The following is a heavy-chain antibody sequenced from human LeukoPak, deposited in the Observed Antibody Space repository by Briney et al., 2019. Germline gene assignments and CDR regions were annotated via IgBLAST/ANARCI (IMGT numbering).Heavy chain of an antibody. CDR1: GGSISSSTYY. V-gene: IGHV4-39*01. Sequence: PSETLSLTCSVAGGSISSSTYYWGWIRQPPGKGLEWIGSIFYSGTTYYNPSLKSRVTISVDTSKNQFSLKLSSVTAADTAVYYCARRLAVDPDLDIWGQGTMVTVSS. D-gene: IGHD3-16*01. J-gene: IGHJ3*02. CDR2: IFYSGTT. CDR3: ARRLAVDPDLDI.